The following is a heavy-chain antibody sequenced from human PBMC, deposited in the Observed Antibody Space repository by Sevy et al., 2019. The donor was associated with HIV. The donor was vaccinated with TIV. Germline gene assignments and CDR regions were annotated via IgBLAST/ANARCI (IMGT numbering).Heavy chain of an antibody. Sequence: SETLSLTCTVSGGSISSSNYYWGWIRQPPGKGLEWIGSIYYSGSTYYNPSLKSRVTISVDTSKNQFSLKLSSVTAADTAVNYCARLAEGYFDYWGQGTLVTVSS. J-gene: IGHJ4*02. CDR1: GGSISSSNYY. V-gene: IGHV4-39*01. CDR2: IYYSGST. CDR3: ARLAEGYFDY.